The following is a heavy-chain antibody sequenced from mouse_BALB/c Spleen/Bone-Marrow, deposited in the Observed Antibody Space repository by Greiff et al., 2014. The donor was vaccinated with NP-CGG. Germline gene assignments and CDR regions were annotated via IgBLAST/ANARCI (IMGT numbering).Heavy chain of an antibody. Sequence: QVQLKESGADLVRPGTSVKVSCKASGYAFTNYLIEWVKQRPGQGLEWIGVINPGSGATNYNEKFEGKATLTADKSSSTAYMQLSSLTSDDSAVYFCARKLGPSYAMDYWGQGTSVTVSS. D-gene: IGHD4-1*01. J-gene: IGHJ4*01. V-gene: IGHV1-54*01. CDR1: GYAFTNYL. CDR3: ARKLGPSYAMDY. CDR2: INPGSGAT.